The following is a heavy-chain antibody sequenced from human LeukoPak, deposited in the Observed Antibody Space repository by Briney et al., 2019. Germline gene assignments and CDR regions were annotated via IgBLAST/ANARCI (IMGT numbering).Heavy chain of an antibody. V-gene: IGHV4-39*07. J-gene: IGHJ3*02. CDR3: ARGVPRYCSGGSCYMYAFDI. CDR1: GGSISSGGYY. Sequence: SETLSLTCTVSGGSISSGGYYWSWIRQPPGKGLEWIGEINHSGSTNYNPSLKSRVTISVDTSKNQFSLKLSSVTAADTAVYYCARGVPRYCSGGSCYMYAFDIWGQGTMVTVSS. CDR2: INHSGST. D-gene: IGHD2-15*01.